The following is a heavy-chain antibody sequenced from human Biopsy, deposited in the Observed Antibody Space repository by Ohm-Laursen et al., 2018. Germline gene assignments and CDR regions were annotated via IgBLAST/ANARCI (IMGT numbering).Heavy chain of an antibody. V-gene: IGHV4-59*01. CDR2: IYYSGST. Sequence: GTLSLTCTVSDDSISSYYWSWIRQPPGKRLEWIGNIYYSGSTNFNPSLKSRVTISVDTSKNQFSLKLSSVTAADAAVYFCARGSSYGYDFDYWGQGTLVTVSS. CDR3: ARGSSYGYDFDY. J-gene: IGHJ4*02. CDR1: DDSISSYY. D-gene: IGHD5-18*01.